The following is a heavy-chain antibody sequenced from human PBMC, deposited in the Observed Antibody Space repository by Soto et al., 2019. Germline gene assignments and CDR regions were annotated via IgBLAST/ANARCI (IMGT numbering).Heavy chain of an antibody. J-gene: IGHJ4*02. CDR1: GFTFSDYY. V-gene: IGHV3-11*01. D-gene: IGHD3-9*01. CDR2: ISSSGSTI. CDR3: ARDPALLRYFDWLLDY. Sequence: GGSLRLSCAASGFTFSDYYMSWIRQAPGKGLEWVSYISSSGSTIYYADSVKGRFTISRDNAKNSLYLQMNSLRAEDTAVYYCARDPALLRYFDWLLDYWGQGTLVTVSS.